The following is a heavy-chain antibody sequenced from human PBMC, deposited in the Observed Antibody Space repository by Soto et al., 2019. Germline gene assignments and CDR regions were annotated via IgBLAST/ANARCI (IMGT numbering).Heavy chain of an antibody. CDR2: INHSGST. V-gene: IGHV4-34*01. CDR1: GGSFSGYY. CDR3: ATNSKRKTAAGTFSY. Sequence: SETLSLTCAVYGGSFSGYYWSWIRQPPGKGLEWIGEINHSGSTNYNPSLKSRVTISVDTSKNQFSLKLSSVTAADTAVYYCATNSKRKTAAGTFSYWGQGTLVTVSS. J-gene: IGHJ4*02. D-gene: IGHD6-13*01.